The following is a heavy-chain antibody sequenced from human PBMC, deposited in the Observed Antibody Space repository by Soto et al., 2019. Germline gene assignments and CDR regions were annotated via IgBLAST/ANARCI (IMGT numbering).Heavy chain of an antibody. CDR1: GGSVTSGNYF. CDR3: AGRTVAEHFDT. D-gene: IGHD4-17*01. V-gene: IGHV4-61*01. Sequence: QVQLQESGPGLVKPSETLSLTCTVSGGSVTSGNYFWSWIRLPPGKGLEWIGYIYYSGSTNYNPSLKSRVTISVDTSKNQFSLRLSSVTAADTAVYYCAGRTVAEHFDTWGQGTLVTVSS. J-gene: IGHJ4*02. CDR2: IYYSGST.